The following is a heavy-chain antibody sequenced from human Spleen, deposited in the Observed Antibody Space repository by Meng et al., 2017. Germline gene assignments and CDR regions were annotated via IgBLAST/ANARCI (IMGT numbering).Heavy chain of an antibody. CDR3: ARERDATYYFHN. Sequence: QVQLVQSGAEVMKPGASVKVSCKASGDTFTYYHIHWVRQAPGQGLEWVGINNPREGDTSYSQKLRGRVTLTRDTSTSTAYMELSSLSSGDTAVYYCARERDATYYFHNWGQGTLVTVSS. V-gene: IGHV1-46*04. CDR1: GDTFTYYH. D-gene: IGHD5-24*01. J-gene: IGHJ4*02. CDR2: NNPREGDT.